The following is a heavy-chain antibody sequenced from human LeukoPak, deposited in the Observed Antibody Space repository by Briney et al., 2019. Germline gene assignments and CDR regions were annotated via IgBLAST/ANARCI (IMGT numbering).Heavy chain of an antibody. J-gene: IGHJ6*03. CDR2: INPNSGGT. V-gene: IGHV1-2*02. CDR3: ARDPYYYYYMDV. Sequence: ASVKVSCKASGSTFTDYYMHWVRQAPGQGLEWMGWINPNSGGTNYAQKFQGRVTMTRDTSISTAYMELSRLRSDDTAVYYCARDPYYYYYMDVWGKGTTVTVSS. CDR1: GSTFTDYY.